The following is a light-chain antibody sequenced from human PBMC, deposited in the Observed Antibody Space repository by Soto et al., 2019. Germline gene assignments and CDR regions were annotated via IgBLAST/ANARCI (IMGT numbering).Light chain of an antibody. V-gene: IGKV3-20*01. CDR2: DSF. Sequence: EIVLTQSPGTLSLSPGERATLSCRASQSLSSNYLAWYQQKPGQAPRLLIYDSFSRATGIPDRFSGSGSGTDFTLTISRLEPEDSAVYYCQQYGNLITFGQGTRLEIK. J-gene: IGKJ5*01. CDR1: QSLSSNY. CDR3: QQYGNLIT.